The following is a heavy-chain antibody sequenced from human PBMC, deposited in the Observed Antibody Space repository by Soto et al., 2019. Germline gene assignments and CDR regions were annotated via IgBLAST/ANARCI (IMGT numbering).Heavy chain of an antibody. Sequence: EVQLWESGGGLVQPGGSLRLSCAASGFTFSSYAMSWVRQAPGKGLEWVSAISGSGGSTYYADSVKGRFTISRDNSKNTLYLQMKSLRAEDTAVYYCAKGDCSGGSCYSYYYYGMDVWGQGTTVTVSS. D-gene: IGHD2-15*01. CDR3: AKGDCSGGSCYSYYYYGMDV. V-gene: IGHV3-23*01. CDR1: GFTFSSYA. CDR2: ISGSGGST. J-gene: IGHJ6*02.